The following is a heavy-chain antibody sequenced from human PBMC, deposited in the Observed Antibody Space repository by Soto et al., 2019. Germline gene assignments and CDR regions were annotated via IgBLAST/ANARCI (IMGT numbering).Heavy chain of an antibody. J-gene: IGHJ4*02. V-gene: IGHV3-9*01. Sequence: EVQLVESGGNLVQPGRSLRLSCAASGFIFDDYAMHWVRQPPGKGLEWVSGISWNSGSIGYADSVKGRFTVSRDNAKKSLYLQMNSLRPEDTALYYCAKDSSSSLLYFDSWGQGTQVSVSS. CDR2: ISWNSGSI. D-gene: IGHD2-2*01. CDR1: GFIFDDYA. CDR3: AKDSSSSLLYFDS.